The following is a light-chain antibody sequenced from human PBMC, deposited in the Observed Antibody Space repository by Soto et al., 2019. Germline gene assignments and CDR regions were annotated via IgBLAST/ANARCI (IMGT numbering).Light chain of an antibody. V-gene: IGKV3-15*01. CDR1: QDVSSN. J-gene: IGKJ1*01. CDR3: QQRSNWPPWT. CDR2: GAS. Sequence: EMVVTQSPATLSVSPGERATLSCRASQDVSSNLAWYQQKPGQAPSLLIYGASTRATGTPARFSGSGSGTEFTLTISSLQSEDYAVYYCQQRSNWPPWTFGQGTKVEIK.